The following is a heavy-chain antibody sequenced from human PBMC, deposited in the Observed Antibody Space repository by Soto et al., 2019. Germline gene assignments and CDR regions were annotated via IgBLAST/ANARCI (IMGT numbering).Heavy chain of an antibody. CDR1: GGPFSSYC. D-gene: IGHD3-22*01. J-gene: IGHJ4*02. CDR3: AKGGSGYYYVPIDY. Sequence: PGGYLILSCAASGGPFSSYCMRWVRPAPGKGLEWVSAISGSGGSTYYADSVKGRFTISRDNSKNTLYLQMNSLRAEDTAVYYCAKGGSGYYYVPIDYWGQGNLVTFSS. V-gene: IGHV3-23*01. CDR2: ISGSGGST.